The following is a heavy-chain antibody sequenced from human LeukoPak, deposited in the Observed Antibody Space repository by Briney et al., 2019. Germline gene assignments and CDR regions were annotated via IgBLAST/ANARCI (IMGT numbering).Heavy chain of an antibody. CDR2: ISSSSSYI. J-gene: IGHJ4*01. Sequence: PGGSLRLSCAASGFAFSSYSMNWVRQAPGKGLEWVSSISSSSSYIYYADSVKGRFTISRDNSKNTLYLQMNSLRAEDTAVYYCARDRIAVAGNLDPVDYWGQGTLVTVSS. D-gene: IGHD6-19*01. CDR3: ARDRIAVAGNLDPVDY. V-gene: IGHV3-21*01. CDR1: GFAFSSYS.